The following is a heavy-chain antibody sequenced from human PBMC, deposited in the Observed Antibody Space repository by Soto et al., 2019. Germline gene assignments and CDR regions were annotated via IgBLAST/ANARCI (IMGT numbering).Heavy chain of an antibody. CDR2: IIPIFGTA. CDR1: GGTFSSYA. CDR3: ARGSGSYPPLFDY. V-gene: IGHV1-69*13. J-gene: IGHJ4*02. Sequence: EASVKVSCKASGGTFSSYAISWVRQAPGQGLEWMGGIIPIFGTANYAQKFQGRVTITADESTSTAYMELSSLRSEDTAVYYCARGSGSYPPLFDYWGQGTLVTVSS. D-gene: IGHD1-26*01.